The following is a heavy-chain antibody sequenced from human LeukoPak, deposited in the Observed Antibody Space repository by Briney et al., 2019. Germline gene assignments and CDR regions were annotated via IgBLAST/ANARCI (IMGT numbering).Heavy chain of an antibody. V-gene: IGHV1-18*01. D-gene: IGHD3-3*01. J-gene: IGHJ4*02. CDR2: ISAYNGNT. CDR1: GYTFTSYG. CDR3: ARGGRRPGFTIFGVVIDPFDY. Sequence: GAPVKVSCKASGYTFTSYGISWVRQAPGQGLEWMGWISAYNGNTNYAQKLQGRVTMTTDTSTSTAYMELRSLRSDDTAVYYCARGGRRPGFTIFGVVIDPFDYWGQGTLVTVSS.